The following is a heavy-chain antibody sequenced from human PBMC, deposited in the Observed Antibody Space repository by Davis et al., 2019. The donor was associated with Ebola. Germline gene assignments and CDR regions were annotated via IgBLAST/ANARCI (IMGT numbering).Heavy chain of an antibody. D-gene: IGHD3-16*01. CDR2: ISGSGGST. J-gene: IGHJ4*02. CDR3: AKFDYDYVWGSYDY. Sequence: PGGSLRLSCAASGFTFRRYWMSWVRQAPGKGLEWVSAISGSGGSTYYADSVKGRFTISRDNSKNTLYLQMNSLRAEDTAVYYCAKFDYDYVWGSYDYWGQGTLVTVSS. CDR1: GFTFRRYW. V-gene: IGHV3-23*01.